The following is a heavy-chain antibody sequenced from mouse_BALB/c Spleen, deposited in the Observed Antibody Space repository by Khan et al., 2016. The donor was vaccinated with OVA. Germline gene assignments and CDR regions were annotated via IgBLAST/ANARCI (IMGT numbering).Heavy chain of an antibody. CDR2: INTYTGEP. CDR3: ARGASYWYFDV. V-gene: IGHV9-1*02. J-gene: IGHJ1*01. CDR1: GYTFTNYG. Sequence: QIQLVQSGPELKKPGETVKISCKASGYTFTNYGMNWVKQAPGKGLKWMGWINTYTGEPTYTDDFKGRFAFSLETSASTAYLQINNLKNEDMATYFCARGASYWYFDVWGAGTTGTVSS.